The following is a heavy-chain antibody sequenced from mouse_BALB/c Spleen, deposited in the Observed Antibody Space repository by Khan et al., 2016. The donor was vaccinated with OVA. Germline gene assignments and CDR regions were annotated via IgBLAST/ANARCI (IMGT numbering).Heavy chain of an antibody. CDR1: GYSITSDYA. Sequence: EVQLEESGPGLVKPSQSLSLTCTATGYSITSDYAWNGIRQLPGNKLGWRGFISYSGNTKYNQTLKSRVSVTRDKSKKQVYLQLNSVTTEDTATYYCARVYGGDFDYWGQGTTLTVSS. V-gene: IGHV3-2*02. CDR2: ISYSGNT. CDR3: ARVYGGDFDY. J-gene: IGHJ2*01. D-gene: IGHD2-10*02.